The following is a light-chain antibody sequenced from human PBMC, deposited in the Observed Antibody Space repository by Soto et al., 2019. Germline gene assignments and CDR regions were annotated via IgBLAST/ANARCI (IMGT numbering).Light chain of an antibody. V-gene: IGKV3-20*01. CDR1: QSVDSSF. J-gene: IGKJ1*01. CDR2: GAS. Sequence: EIVLTQSPGSLSLSPGERATLSCRASQSVDSSFFAWYQQKPGQAPRLLIYGASNRATGIPDRFSGSGSGKYITLTISRLEPEDFAVYYCQQYVSSVTFGQGTKVEIK. CDR3: QQYVSSVT.